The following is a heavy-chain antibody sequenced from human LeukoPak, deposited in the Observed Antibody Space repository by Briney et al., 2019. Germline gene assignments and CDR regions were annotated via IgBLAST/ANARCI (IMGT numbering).Heavy chain of an antibody. CDR2: ISGSGGST. CDR3: AKEEMITFGGVPNPFDI. D-gene: IGHD3-16*01. J-gene: IGHJ3*02. CDR1: GFTSSSYA. V-gene: IGHV3-23*01. Sequence: GGSLRLSCAASGFTSSSYAMSWVRQAPGKGLEWVSAISGSGGSTYYADSVKGRFTISRDNSKNTLYLQMNSLRAEDTAVYYCAKEEMITFGGVPNPFDIWGQGTMVTVSS.